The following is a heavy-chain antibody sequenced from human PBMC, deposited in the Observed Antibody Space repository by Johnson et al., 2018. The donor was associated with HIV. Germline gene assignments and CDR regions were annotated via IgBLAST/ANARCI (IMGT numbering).Heavy chain of an antibody. CDR1: GFTFSNHH. CDR3: AKGGIDAFDI. Sequence: QVQLVESGGGLVRPGGSLRLSCAASGFTFSNHHMTWVRQAPGKGLEWVANINRDGSNNYYADSVQGRFTISRDNSKNTLYLQMNSLRAEDTAVYYCAKGGIDAFDIWGQGTMVTVSS. CDR2: INRDGSNN. D-gene: IGHD6-25*01. J-gene: IGHJ3*02. V-gene: IGHV3-30*02.